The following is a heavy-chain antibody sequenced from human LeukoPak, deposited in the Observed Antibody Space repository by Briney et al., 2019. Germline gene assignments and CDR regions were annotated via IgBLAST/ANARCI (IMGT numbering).Heavy chain of an antibody. CDR2: IYTSGST. Sequence: SETLSLTCTVSGGSISSYYWSWIRQPAGKGLEWIGRIYTSGSTNYNPSLKSRVTMSVDTSENQFSLKLSSVTAADTAVYYCARDPTYYDFWSGYSDVYYMDVWGKGTTVTVSS. D-gene: IGHD3-3*01. CDR1: GGSISSYY. CDR3: ARDPTYYDFWSGYSDVYYMDV. J-gene: IGHJ6*03. V-gene: IGHV4-4*07.